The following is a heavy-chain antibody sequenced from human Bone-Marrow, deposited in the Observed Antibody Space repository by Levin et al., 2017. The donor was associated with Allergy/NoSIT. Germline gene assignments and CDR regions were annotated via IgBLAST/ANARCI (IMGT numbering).Heavy chain of an antibody. CDR1: GYTFTSYD. J-gene: IGHJ6*02. CDR3: ARGSRSFPSPIMYSSGWYLVVEDDYGMDV. CDR2: MNPNSGNT. D-gene: IGHD6-19*01. V-gene: IGHV1-8*01. Sequence: GESLKISCKASGYTFTSYDINWVRQATGQGLEWMGWMNPNSGNTGYAQKFQGRVTMTRNTSISTAYMELSSLRSEDTAVYYCARGSRSFPSPIMYSSGWYLVVEDDYGMDVWGQGTTVTVSS.